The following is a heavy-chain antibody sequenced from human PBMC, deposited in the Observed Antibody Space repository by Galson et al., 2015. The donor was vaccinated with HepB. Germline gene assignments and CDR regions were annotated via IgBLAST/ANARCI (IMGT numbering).Heavy chain of an antibody. CDR1: GFTFSSYA. CDR3: AKGAVVHTAMPKPYYYGMDV. Sequence: SLRLSCAASGFTFSSYAMSWVRQAPGKGLEWVSAISGSGGSTYYADSVKGRFTISRDNSKNTLYLQMNSLRAEDTAVYYCAKGAVVHTAMPKPYYYGMDVWGQGTTVTVSS. J-gene: IGHJ6*02. CDR2: ISGSGGST. D-gene: IGHD5-18*01. V-gene: IGHV3-23*01.